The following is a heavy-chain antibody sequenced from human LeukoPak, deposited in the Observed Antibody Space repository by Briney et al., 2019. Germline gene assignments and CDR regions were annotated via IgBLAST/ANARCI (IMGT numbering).Heavy chain of an antibody. CDR3: ARDPPAVATNTYG. CDR2: IYSGGTT. CDR1: GVTVGNNY. Sequence: SGGSLRLSCAASGVTVGNNYMNWVRQAPGKGLEWVSLIYSGGTTRYADSVKGRFTISRDNSKNTLYLQMNNLRVDDTAVYYCARDPPAVATNTYGWGQGTLVTVSA. D-gene: IGHD6-13*01. V-gene: IGHV3-66*01. J-gene: IGHJ4*02.